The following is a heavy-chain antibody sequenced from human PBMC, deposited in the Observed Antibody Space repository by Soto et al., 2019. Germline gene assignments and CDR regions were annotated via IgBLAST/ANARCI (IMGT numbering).Heavy chain of an antibody. CDR1: GFTFSSYA. D-gene: IGHD3-10*01. CDR2: ISGSGGST. V-gene: IGHV3-23*01. J-gene: IGHJ4*02. Sequence: EVQLLESGGGLVQPGGSLRLSCAASGFTFSSYAMSWVRQAPGKGLEWVSAISGSGGSTYYADSVKGRFTISRDNSKNTLYLQLNSLSAEDTAVYYCAKDVAAYYYGSGSYSDWGQGTLVTVSS. CDR3: AKDVAAYYYGSGSYSD.